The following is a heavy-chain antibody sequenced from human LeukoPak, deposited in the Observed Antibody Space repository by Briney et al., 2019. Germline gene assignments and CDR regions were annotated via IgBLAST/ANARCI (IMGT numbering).Heavy chain of an antibody. V-gene: IGHV4-59*08. CDR1: GGSISSYY. CDR3: ASHLRCSSTSPLKDNYYYGMDV. J-gene: IGHJ6*02. CDR2: IYYSGST. D-gene: IGHD2-2*01. Sequence: PSDTLSLPCTLSGGSISSYYWSWLRQPPGKGLEWMGYIYYSGSTNYNPSLKSRVTISVDTSKNQFSLKLSSVTAADTAVYYCASHLRCSSTSPLKDNYYYGMDVWGQGTTVTVSS.